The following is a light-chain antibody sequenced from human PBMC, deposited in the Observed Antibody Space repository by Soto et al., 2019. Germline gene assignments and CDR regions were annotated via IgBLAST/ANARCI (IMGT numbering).Light chain of an antibody. Sequence: ATQMTQSPSSLSASVGDRVTISCRASQVISDDLAWYQQKPGKAPTLLIYAASTLQSGVPSRFSGSRSGKDFTLTISSLQPEDFATYYCLQDYDFPRTFGQGTKVEIK. V-gene: IGKV1-6*01. CDR3: LQDYDFPRT. CDR2: AAS. J-gene: IGKJ1*01. CDR1: QVISDD.